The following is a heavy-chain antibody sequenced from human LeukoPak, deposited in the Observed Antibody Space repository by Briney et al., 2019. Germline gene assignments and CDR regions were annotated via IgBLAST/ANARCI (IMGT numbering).Heavy chain of an antibody. V-gene: IGHV1-18*01. CDR1: GYTFTSYG. J-gene: IGHJ4*02. CDR2: ISAYNGNT. D-gene: IGHD3-9*01. CDR3: ARVARDILTGYYIPNYFDY. Sequence: ASVKVSCKASGYTFTSYGISWVRQAPGQGLEWMGWISAYNGNTNYAQKLQGRVTMTTDTSMSTAYMELRSLRSDDTAVYYCARVARDILTGYYIPNYFDYWGQGTLVTVSS.